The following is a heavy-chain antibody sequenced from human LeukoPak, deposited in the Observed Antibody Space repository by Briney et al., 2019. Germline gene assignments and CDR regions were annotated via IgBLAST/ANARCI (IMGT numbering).Heavy chain of an antibody. CDR3: ARGGMSTYYDSGSYNSY. D-gene: IGHD3-22*01. J-gene: IGHJ4*02. CDR2: ISSSGST. CDR1: GGSISSYF. V-gene: IGHV4-59*01. Sequence: SETLSLTCTVSGGSISSYFWNWIRQPPGKGLEWIGYISSSGSTNSNPSLKSRVSISVDTSKNQFSLKLSSVTAADTAVYYCARGGMSTYYDSGSYNSYWGQGTLVTVSS.